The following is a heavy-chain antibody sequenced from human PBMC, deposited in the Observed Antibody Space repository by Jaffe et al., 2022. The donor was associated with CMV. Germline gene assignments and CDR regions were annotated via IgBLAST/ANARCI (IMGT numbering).Heavy chain of an antibody. Sequence: QVQLQESGPGLVKPSETLSLTCTVSGGSISSYYWSWIRQPPGKGLEWIGYIYYSGSTNYNPSLKSRVTISVDTSKNQFSLKLSSVTAADTAVYYCARADCGGDCYSPAIENWFDPWGQGTLVTVSS. D-gene: IGHD2-21*02. CDR3: ARADCGGDCYSPAIENWFDP. CDR1: GGSISSYY. J-gene: IGHJ5*02. V-gene: IGHV4-59*01. CDR2: IYYSGST.